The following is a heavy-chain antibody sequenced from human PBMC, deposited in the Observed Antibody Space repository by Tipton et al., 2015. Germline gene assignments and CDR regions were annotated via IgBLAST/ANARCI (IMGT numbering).Heavy chain of an antibody. V-gene: IGHV6-1*01. Sequence: PGLVKPSQSLSLTCGISGDSVSSNSATWNWIRQSPSRGLEWLGRTYYRSKWCNDYAVSVKSRITINPDTSKNQFTLHLNSVTPDDTAMYYCARGAQHSTWSWGQGTLVTVSS. J-gene: IGHJ5*02. CDR1: GDSVSSNSAT. CDR2: TYYRSKWCN. CDR3: ARGAQHSTWS. D-gene: IGHD6-13*01.